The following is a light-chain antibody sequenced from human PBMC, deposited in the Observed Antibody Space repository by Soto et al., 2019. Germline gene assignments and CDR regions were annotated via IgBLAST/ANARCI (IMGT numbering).Light chain of an antibody. V-gene: IGKV1-27*01. CDR3: QKYDTVPWA. CDR2: AAS. Sequence: DIQMTQSPSSLSASLGDRVTITCRASQGIKKYVAWYQQKPGKVPKLMIYAASSLQSGVPSRFSGSGSGTDFPLTISSLQPEDVATYYCQKYDTVPWAFGQGTKVDIK. J-gene: IGKJ1*01. CDR1: QGIKKY.